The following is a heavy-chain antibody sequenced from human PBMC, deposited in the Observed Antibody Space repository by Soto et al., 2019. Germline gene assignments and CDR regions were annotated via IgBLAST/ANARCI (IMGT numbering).Heavy chain of an antibody. CDR1: EGSFSGAS. J-gene: IGHJ6*02. CDR2: INHSGSA. V-gene: IGHV4-34*01. Sequence: AVQEGSFSGASWSCVRQSPRKELEWIGEINHSGSANYNPSLKSRVTISVDTSKNEFSLARSSVTAADTAVYYCARGLGDIIRARPSDTYYGMDVWSQARMVT. D-gene: IGHD6-6*01. CDR3: ARGLGDIIRARPSDTYYGMDV.